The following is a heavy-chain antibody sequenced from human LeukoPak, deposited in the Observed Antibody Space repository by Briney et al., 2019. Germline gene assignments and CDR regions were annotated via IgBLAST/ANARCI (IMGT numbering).Heavy chain of an antibody. Sequence: TPSETLSLTCAVYGGSFSGYYWSWIRQPPGKGLEWIGEINHSGSTNYNPSLKSRVTISVDTSKNQFSLKLSSVTAADTAVYYCAREGFHSGYVIDYWGQGTLVTVSS. CDR3: AREGFHSGYVIDY. J-gene: IGHJ4*02. V-gene: IGHV4-34*01. D-gene: IGHD5-12*01. CDR2: INHSGST. CDR1: GGSFSGYY.